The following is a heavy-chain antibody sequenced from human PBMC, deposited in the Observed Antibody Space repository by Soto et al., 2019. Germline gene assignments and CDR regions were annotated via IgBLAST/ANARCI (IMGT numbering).Heavy chain of an antibody. Sequence: GESLKISCKGSGYSFTSYWIGWVRQMPGKGLEWMGIIYPGDSDTRYSPSFQGQVTISADKSISTAYLQWSSLKASDTAMYHCARHRPLAIAAADAMDVWGQGTTVTVSS. CDR1: GYSFTSYW. V-gene: IGHV5-51*01. CDR3: ARHRPLAIAAADAMDV. D-gene: IGHD6-13*01. CDR2: IYPGDSDT. J-gene: IGHJ6*02.